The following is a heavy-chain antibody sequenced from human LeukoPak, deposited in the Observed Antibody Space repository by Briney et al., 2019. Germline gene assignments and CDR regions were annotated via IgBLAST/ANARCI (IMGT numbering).Heavy chain of an antibody. CDR3: AKDRLVDIVATLYSSGWYGWVY. CDR1: GFTFSSYG. CDR2: IRYDGSNK. V-gene: IGHV3-30*02. D-gene: IGHD6-19*01. Sequence: GGSLRLSCAASGFTFSSYGMHWVRQAPGKGLEWVAFIRYDGSNKYYADSVKGRFTISRDNSKNTLYLQMNSLRAEDTAVYYCAKDRLVDIVATLYSSGWYGWVYWGQGTLVTVSS. J-gene: IGHJ4*02.